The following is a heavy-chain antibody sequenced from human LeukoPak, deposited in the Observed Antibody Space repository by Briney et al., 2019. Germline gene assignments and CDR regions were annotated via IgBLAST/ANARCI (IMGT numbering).Heavy chain of an antibody. CDR3: ARDRSNSWSKDY. CDR1: GFTFRSYS. D-gene: IGHD6-13*01. V-gene: IGHV3-21*01. CDR2: ISSSSSNI. Sequence: PGGSLRLSCVASGFTFRSYSMNWVRQAPGKGLEWVSSISSSSSNIYYADSVKGRFTISRDNAKNSLYLQMNSLRADDTAVYYCARDRSNSWSKDYWGQGTLVTVSS. J-gene: IGHJ4*02.